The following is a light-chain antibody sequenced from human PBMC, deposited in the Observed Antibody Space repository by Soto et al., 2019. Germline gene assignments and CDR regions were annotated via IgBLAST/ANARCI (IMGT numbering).Light chain of an antibody. J-gene: IGKJ1*01. Sequence: GTLSLSPGEVATLSCWASQTVSSNYLAWYQQRPGQAPRLIIYGASSRATGIPDRFSGSGSGTDFTLTISRLEPEDSAVYYCQQHGTTFGQGTKVDIK. CDR2: GAS. CDR1: QTVSSNY. V-gene: IGKV3-20*01. CDR3: QQHGTT.